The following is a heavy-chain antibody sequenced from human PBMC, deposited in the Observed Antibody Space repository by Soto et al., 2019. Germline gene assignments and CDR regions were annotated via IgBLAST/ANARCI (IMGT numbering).Heavy chain of an antibody. CDR3: ARGGELPLYYYYGMDV. CDR2: INPNSGGT. J-gene: IGHJ6*02. Sequence: VGPVKVSCKASGYTFTGYYMHWVRQAPGQGLEWMGWINPNSGGTNYAQKFQGWVTMTRDTSISTAYMELSRLRSDDTAVYYCARGGELPLYYYYGMDVWGQGTTVTVSS. D-gene: IGHD1-26*01. CDR1: GYTFTGYY. V-gene: IGHV1-2*04.